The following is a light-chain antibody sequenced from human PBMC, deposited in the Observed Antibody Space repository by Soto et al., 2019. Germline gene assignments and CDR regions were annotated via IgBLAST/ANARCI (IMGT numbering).Light chain of an antibody. CDR2: AAS. J-gene: IGKJ2*01. CDR1: QGISSY. CDR3: QQYYRYPPT. V-gene: IGKV1-8*01. Sequence: AIRMTQSPSSFAASTGDRVTITCRASQGISSYLAWYQQKPGKAPKLLIYAASTLQSGVSSRFSGSGSGTDFTLTISCLQSEDFATYYCQQYYRYPPTFGQGTKLEIK.